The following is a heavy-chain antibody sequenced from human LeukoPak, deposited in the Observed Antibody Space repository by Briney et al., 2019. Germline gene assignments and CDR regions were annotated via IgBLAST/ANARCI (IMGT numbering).Heavy chain of an antibody. V-gene: IGHV3-23*01. CDR3: ANKYYDILTGYLS. CDR1: GFTFSSYA. J-gene: IGHJ4*02. CDR2: ISGSGGST. Sequence: PGGSPRLSCAASGFTFSSYAMSWVRQAPGKGLEWVSAISGSGGSTYYADSVKGRFTISRDNSKNTLYLQMNSLRAEDTAVYYCANKYYDILTGYLSWGQGTLVTVSS. D-gene: IGHD3-9*01.